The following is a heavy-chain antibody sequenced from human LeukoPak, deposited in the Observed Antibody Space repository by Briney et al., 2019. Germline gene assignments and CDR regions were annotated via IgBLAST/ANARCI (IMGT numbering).Heavy chain of an antibody. CDR3: ARVLGYCNSASCSQGWLDP. CDR2: IYYSGST. J-gene: IGHJ5*02. CDR1: GGSISSYY. D-gene: IGHD2-2*01. Sequence: SETLSLTCTVSGGSISSYYWSWIRQSPGKGLEWIGYIYYSGSTYYNPSLTSRVTISVDTSKNQFSLKLSSVTAADTAVYYCARVLGYCNSASCSQGWLDPWGQGTLVTVSS. V-gene: IGHV4-59*12.